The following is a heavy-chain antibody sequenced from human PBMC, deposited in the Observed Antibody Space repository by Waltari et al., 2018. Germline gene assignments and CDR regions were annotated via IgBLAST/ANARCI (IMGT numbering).Heavy chain of an antibody. J-gene: IGHJ4*02. CDR3: ARRRVVGATKVFDY. CDR1: GYSISSGSY. CDR2: IYHSGST. V-gene: IGHV4-38-2*01. Sequence: QVQLQESGPGLVKPSETLSLTCAVSGYSISSGSYWGWIRQPPGKWLEWIGSIYHSGSTYYNPSLKSRVTISVDTSKNQFSLKLSSVTAADTAVYYCARRRVVGATKVFDYWGQGTLVTVSS. D-gene: IGHD1-26*01.